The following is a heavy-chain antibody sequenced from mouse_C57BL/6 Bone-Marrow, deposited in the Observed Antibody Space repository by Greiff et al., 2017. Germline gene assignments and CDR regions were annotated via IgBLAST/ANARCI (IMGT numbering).Heavy chain of an antibody. CDR1: GYTFTSYW. CDR2: INPSNGGT. CDR3: ARSGGPYSPFDY. J-gene: IGHJ2*01. D-gene: IGHD2-10*01. V-gene: IGHV1-53*01. Sequence: QVQLQQPGTELVKPGASVKLSCKASGYTFTSYWMHWVKQRPGQGLEWIGNINPSNGGTNYNEKFKSKATLTVDKSSSTAYMQLSSLTSEDSEVYYCARSGGPYSPFDYWGQGTTLTVSS.